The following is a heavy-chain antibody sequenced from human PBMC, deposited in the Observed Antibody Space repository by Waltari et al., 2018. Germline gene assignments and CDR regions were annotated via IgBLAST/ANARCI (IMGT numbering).Heavy chain of an antibody. CDR2: ISSSSSYI. Sequence: EVQLVESGGGLVKPGGSLRLSCAASGFNFRSYSLTWARQAPGKGLEWVSSISSSSSYIYYADSVKGRFTISRDNAKNSLYLQMNSLRAEDTAVYYCARGVVTGSFDYWGQGTLVTVSS. CDR1: GFNFRSYS. V-gene: IGHV3-21*01. D-gene: IGHD7-27*01. CDR3: ARGVVTGSFDY. J-gene: IGHJ4*02.